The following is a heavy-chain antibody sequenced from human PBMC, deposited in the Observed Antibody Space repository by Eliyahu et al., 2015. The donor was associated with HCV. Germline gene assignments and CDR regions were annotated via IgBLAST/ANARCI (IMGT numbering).Heavy chain of an antibody. D-gene: IGHD2/OR15-2a*01. J-gene: IGHJ4*02. CDR1: XGSIKXYY. Sequence: QVRLEESGPGLVKPSETLSLPCSVSXGSIKXYYWXXVRQSAGKGXEWIGRVYSDGTTDNKPSLKSRVTMSVDLSKNQVSLKMTSLTAADTAIYYCARGGFLDYWGQGVLVTVSS. CDR2: VYSDGTT. CDR3: ARGGFLDY. V-gene: IGHV4-4*07.